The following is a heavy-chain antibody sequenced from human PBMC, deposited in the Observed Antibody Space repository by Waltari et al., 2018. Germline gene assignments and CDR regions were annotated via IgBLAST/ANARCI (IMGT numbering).Heavy chain of an antibody. CDR3: ASRYCSGGSCPWNYYYMDV. Sequence: QVQLVQSGAEVKKPGSSVKVSCKASGGTFSSYAISWVRQAPGQGLEWMGGIIPIFGTANYEQKFQGRVTITADESTSTAYMELSSLRSEDTAVYYCASRYCSGGSCPWNYYYMDVWGKGTTVTISS. CDR2: IIPIFGTA. V-gene: IGHV1-69*12. D-gene: IGHD2-15*01. J-gene: IGHJ6*03. CDR1: GGTFSSYA.